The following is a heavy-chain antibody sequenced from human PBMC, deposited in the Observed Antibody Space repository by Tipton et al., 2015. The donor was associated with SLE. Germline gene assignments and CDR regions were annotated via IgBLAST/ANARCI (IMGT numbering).Heavy chain of an antibody. CDR1: GGFLRDYF. CDR2: IDQSGST. Sequence: TLSLTCDVYGGFLRDYFWSWIRQPPGKGLEWIGEIDQSGSTNYNPSLKSRVTMSGDTSKNEFSLKLISVTAADTAVYYCARGGERDYWGQGTLVTVSS. J-gene: IGHJ4*02. CDR3: ARGGERDY. V-gene: IGHV4-34*01. D-gene: IGHD2-21*01.